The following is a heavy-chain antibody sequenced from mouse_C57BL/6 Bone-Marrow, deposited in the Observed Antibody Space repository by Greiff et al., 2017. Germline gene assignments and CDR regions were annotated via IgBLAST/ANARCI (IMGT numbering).Heavy chain of an antibody. D-gene: IGHD1-1*01. CDR3: THYYGSSLDY. J-gene: IGHJ2*01. Sequence: EVQLQQSGAELVRPGASVKLSCTASGFNIKDDYMHWVKQRPEQGLEWIGWIDPETGDTEYASKFQGKATITADTSSNTAYLQLSSLTSEDTAVYYCTHYYGSSLDYWGQGTTLTVSS. V-gene: IGHV14-4*01. CDR2: IDPETGDT. CDR1: GFNIKDDY.